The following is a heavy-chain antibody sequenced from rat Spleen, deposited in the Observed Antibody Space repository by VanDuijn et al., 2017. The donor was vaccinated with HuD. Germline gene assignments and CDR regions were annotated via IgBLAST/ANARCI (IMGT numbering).Heavy chain of an antibody. Sequence: EVKLVESGGGLVQPGRSLKLSCAASGFNFNDYWMGWVRQAPGKALEWIGEINKDSSTIKYTPSLKDKFAISRDNAQNTLYLQMSKLGSEDTAIYFCVREDLGVDYWGQGVMVTVSS. CDR2: INKDSSTI. D-gene: IGHD4-3*01. J-gene: IGHJ2*01. CDR3: VREDLGVDY. CDR1: GFNFNDYW. V-gene: IGHV4-2*01.